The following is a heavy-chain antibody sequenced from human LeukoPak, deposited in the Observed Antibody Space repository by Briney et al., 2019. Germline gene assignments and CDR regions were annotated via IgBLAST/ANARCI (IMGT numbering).Heavy chain of an antibody. CDR2: IYSGGST. D-gene: IGHD5-18*01. J-gene: IGHJ4*02. CDR3: ARAWGSGYSYGYAFFDY. CDR1: GFTVSSNY. V-gene: IGHV3-53*01. Sequence: GGSLRLSCAASGFTVSSNYMSWVRQAPGKGLEWVSVIYSGGSTYYADSVKGRFTISRDNSKNTLYLQMNSLRAEDTAVYYCARAWGSGYSYGYAFFDYWGQGTLVTVSS.